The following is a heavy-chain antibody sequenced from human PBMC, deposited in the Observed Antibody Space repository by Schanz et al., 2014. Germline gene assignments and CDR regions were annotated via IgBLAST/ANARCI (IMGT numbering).Heavy chain of an antibody. V-gene: IGHV1-2*06. CDR1: GYTFTGHY. D-gene: IGHD6-13*01. J-gene: IGHJ6*02. CDR2: INPNSGGT. Sequence: QVQLVQSGAEVKKPGASVKVSCKASGYTFTGHYMHWVRQAPGQGLEWMGRINPNSGGTNYAQKFQGRVTMTWDTPTSTAYMELRRLRSDDTAIYYCARDGHSSNWRSYFFYGLDVWGQGTTVTVSS. CDR3: ARDGHSSNWRSYFFYGLDV.